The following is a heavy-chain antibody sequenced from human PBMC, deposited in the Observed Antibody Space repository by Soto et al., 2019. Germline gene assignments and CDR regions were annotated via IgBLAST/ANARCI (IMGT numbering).Heavy chain of an antibody. CDR1: GGSFSGYY. CDR2: INHSGST. CDR3: ARNHPRLGRYYYYGMDV. Sequence: QVQLQQWGAGLLKPSETLSLTCAVYGGSFSGYYWSWIRQPPGKGLEWIGEINHSGSTNYNPSLKSRVTISVDTSKNQFSLKLSSVTAADTAVYYCARNHPRLGRYYYYGMDVWGQGTTVTVSS. D-gene: IGHD7-27*01. J-gene: IGHJ6*02. V-gene: IGHV4-34*01.